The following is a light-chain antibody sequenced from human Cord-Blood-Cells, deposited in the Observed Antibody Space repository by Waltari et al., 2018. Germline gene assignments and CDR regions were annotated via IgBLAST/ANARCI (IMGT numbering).Light chain of an antibody. V-gene: IGKV1-16*02. J-gene: IGKJ2*01. Sequence: DIPMTHSPSSLSASVGDRLPITCRASQGISNYLLWFQQKPGKAPKSLIYAASRLQSGVPSKFSGSGAGTDFTLTISSLQPEDFATYYCQQYNSYPYTFGQGTKLEIK. CDR1: QGISNY. CDR3: QQYNSYPYT. CDR2: AAS.